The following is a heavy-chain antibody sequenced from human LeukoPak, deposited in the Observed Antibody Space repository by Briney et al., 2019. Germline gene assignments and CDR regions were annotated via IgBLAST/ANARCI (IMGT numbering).Heavy chain of an antibody. CDR2: ITPFNGNT. D-gene: IGHD1-14*01. CDR3: ARLHHPEGAFDI. CDR1: GYTFTYRY. Sequence: TRASVKVSCKASGYTFTYRYLHWVRQAPGQALEWVGWITPFNGNTNYAQKFQDRVTITRDRSMSTAYMELSSLRSEDTAMYYCARLHHPEGAFDIWGQGTMVTVSP. J-gene: IGHJ3*02. V-gene: IGHV1-45*02.